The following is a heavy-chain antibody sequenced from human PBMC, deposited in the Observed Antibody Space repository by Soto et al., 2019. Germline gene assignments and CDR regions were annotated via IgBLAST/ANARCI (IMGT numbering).Heavy chain of an antibody. CDR1: GDSIRSGYW. J-gene: IGHJ4*02. D-gene: IGHD3-10*01. V-gene: IGHV4-4*02. CDR2: ISDSGTT. Sequence: SETLSLTCAVPGDSIRSGYWHIWLRQPQGKGLEWIGEISDSGTTNSNPSLKSRLTLSEDKAKNHFSLKLTSVTAAYTAVYYGGTMGTVRGAISDNWGLGTMVTVSS. CDR3: GTMGTVRGAISDN.